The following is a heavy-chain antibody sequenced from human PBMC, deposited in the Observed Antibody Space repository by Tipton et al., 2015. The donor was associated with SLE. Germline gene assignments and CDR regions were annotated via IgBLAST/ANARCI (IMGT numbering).Heavy chain of an antibody. CDR1: GYTFTNYW. D-gene: IGHD3-22*01. V-gene: IGHV5-10-1*01. CDR2: IDPLDSET. Sequence: VQLVQSGAEVKKPGESLRISCKGSGYTFTNYWISWVRQMPGKGLEWMGTIDPLDSETNYSPSFQGHVTISADKSITTAYLHWSSLKASDTAMYYCAIQADFDTTGFPPEHWDQGTLVTVSS. CDR3: AIQADFDTTGFPPEH. J-gene: IGHJ1*01.